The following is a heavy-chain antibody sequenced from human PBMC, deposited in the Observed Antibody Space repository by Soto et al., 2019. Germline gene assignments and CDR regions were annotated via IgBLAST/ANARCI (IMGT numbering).Heavy chain of an antibody. D-gene: IGHD6-6*01. CDR1: GFTFSSYS. CDR3: AREYLAARQDAFDI. J-gene: IGHJ3*02. V-gene: IGHV3-21*01. Sequence: GSLRLSCAASGFTFSSYSMNWVRQAPGKGLEWVSSISSSSSYIYYADSVKGRFTISRDNAKNSLYLQMNSLRAEDTAVYYCAREYLAARQDAFDIWGQGTMVTVSS. CDR2: ISSSSSYI.